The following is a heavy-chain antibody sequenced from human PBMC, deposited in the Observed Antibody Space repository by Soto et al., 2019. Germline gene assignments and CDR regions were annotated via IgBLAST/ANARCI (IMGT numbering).Heavy chain of an antibody. D-gene: IGHD6-19*01. V-gene: IGHV3-23*01. CDR2: ISGSGDST. Sequence: EVQLLESGGGLVQPGGSLRLSCAASGFSFSSYAMNWVRQAPGKGLEWVSVISGSGDSTYYADSVKGRFTISRDNSKNTLYLQMISLRAVDTAVYYCAMRSSGWYFDYWGQGTLVIVSS. CDR1: GFSFSSYA. CDR3: AMRSSGWYFDY. J-gene: IGHJ4*02.